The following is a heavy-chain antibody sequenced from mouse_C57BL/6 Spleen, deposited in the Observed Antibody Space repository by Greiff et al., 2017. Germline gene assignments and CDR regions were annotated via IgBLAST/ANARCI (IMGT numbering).Heavy chain of an antibody. Sequence: EVQLQQSGPELVKPGASVKISCKASGYTFTDYYMNWVKQSHGKSLEWIGDINPNNGGTSYNQKFKGKATLTVDKSSSTAYMELRSLTSEDSAVYYCATITTVPKTFAYWGQGTLVTVSA. CDR1: GYTFTDYY. CDR2: INPNNGGT. J-gene: IGHJ3*01. V-gene: IGHV1-26*01. D-gene: IGHD1-1*01. CDR3: ATITTVPKTFAY.